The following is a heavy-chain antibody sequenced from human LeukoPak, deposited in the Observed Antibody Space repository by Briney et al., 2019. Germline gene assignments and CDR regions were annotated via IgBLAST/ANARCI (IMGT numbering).Heavy chain of an antibody. J-gene: IGHJ4*02. Sequence: GGSLRLSCAASGFTFTSYWMHWVRHAPGKGLVGVSLITSDGSTTIYADSVKGRFTISRDNAKNTLYLQMNSLRVEDTAVYYCVRDGSGTTPFDYWGQGTLVTVSS. V-gene: IGHV3-74*01. D-gene: IGHD1-1*01. CDR2: ITSDGSTT. CDR3: VRDGSGTTPFDY. CDR1: GFTFTSYW.